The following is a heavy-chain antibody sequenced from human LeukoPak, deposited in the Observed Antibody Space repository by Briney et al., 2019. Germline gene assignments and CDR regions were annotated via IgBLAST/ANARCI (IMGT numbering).Heavy chain of an antibody. J-gene: IGHJ4*02. D-gene: IGHD3-22*01. CDR3: ARASRSGYDN. CDR1: GFTFSRFW. V-gene: IGHV3-7*02. Sequence: GGSLRLSCTASGFTFSRFWMSWVRQGPGKGLEWVANIKEDGSETYYVDSVKGRFIISRDNAKNSLYLQMNSLRAEDTAVYYCARASRSGYDNWGQGTLVTVSS. CDR2: IKEDGSET.